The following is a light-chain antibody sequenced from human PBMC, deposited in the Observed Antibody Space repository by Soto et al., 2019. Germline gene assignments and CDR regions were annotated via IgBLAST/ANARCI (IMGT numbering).Light chain of an antibody. CDR2: EVT. CDR1: SSDVGGYDY. J-gene: IGLJ1*01. Sequence: QSVLTQPPSASGSPGQSVTISCTGTSSDVGGYDYVSWYQQHPGKAPKLMIYEVTIRPSGVSHRFSGSKSGNTASLTVSGLQAEDEADYYCSSYTGGNPSYVFGTGTKVTVL. V-gene: IGLV2-8*01. CDR3: SSYTGGNPSYV.